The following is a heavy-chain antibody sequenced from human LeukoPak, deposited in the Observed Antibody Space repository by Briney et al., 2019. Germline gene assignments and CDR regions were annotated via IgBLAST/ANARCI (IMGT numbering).Heavy chain of an antibody. D-gene: IGHD2-15*01. CDR2: ISYDGSNK. V-gene: IGHV3-30*03. CDR1: GFTFSDYN. CDR3: ARDPASRYCSGGSCYSAGFDY. J-gene: IGHJ4*02. Sequence: GGSLRLSCAASGFTFSDYNMHWVRQAPGKGLEWVAVISYDGSNKYYADSVKGRFTISRDNSKNTLYLQMNSLRAEDTAVYYCARDPASRYCSGGSCYSAGFDYWGQGTLVTVSS.